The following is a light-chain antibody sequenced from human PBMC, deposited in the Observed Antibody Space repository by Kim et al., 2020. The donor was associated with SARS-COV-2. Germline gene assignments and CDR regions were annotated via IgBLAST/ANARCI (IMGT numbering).Light chain of an antibody. CDR3: SSYIRGSTNYV. CDR1: RSDVGGYKY. CDR2: EVS. J-gene: IGLJ1*01. V-gene: IGLV2-14*01. Sequence: QSLTLSCTGTRSDVGGYKYVSWYQQHPGKAPKLVIYEVSNRPSGVSNRFSGSKSGNTASLTISGLQAEDEADYYCSSYIRGSTNYVFGSGTKVTVL.